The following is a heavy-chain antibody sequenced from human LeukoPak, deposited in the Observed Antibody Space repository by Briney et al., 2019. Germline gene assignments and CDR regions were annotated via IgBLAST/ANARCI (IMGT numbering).Heavy chain of an antibody. Sequence: GGSLRLSCAASGFTFSSYAMSWVRQAPGKGLEWVSAISGSGGSTYYADSVKGRFTTSRDNSKNTLYLQMNSLRAEDTAVYYCAKDPSFTMGGRVSPSPFGYWGQGTLVTVSS. CDR3: AKDPSFTMGGRVSPSPFGY. CDR1: GFTFSSYA. J-gene: IGHJ4*02. CDR2: ISGSGGST. V-gene: IGHV3-23*01. D-gene: IGHD3-10*01.